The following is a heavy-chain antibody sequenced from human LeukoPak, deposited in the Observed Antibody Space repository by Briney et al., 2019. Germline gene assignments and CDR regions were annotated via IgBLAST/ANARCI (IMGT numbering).Heavy chain of an antibody. V-gene: IGHV3-30*18. CDR1: GFTFSSYG. CDR2: ISYDGSNK. CDR3: AKDMYSSSWYYFDY. Sequence: PGGSLRLSRAASGFTFSSYGMHWVRQAPGEGLEWVAVISYDGSNKYYADSVKGRFTISRDNSKNTLYLQMNSLRAEDTAVYYCAKDMYSSSWYYFDYWGQGTLVTVSS. D-gene: IGHD6-13*01. J-gene: IGHJ4*02.